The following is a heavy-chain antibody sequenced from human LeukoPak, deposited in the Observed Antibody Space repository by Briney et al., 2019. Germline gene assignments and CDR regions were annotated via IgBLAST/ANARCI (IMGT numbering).Heavy chain of an antibody. CDR2: ISYDGSNK. D-gene: IGHD6-13*01. CDR3: AKDRAAAGTAYFDY. CDR1: GFTFSNYG. J-gene: IGHJ4*02. Sequence: GGSLRLSCAASGFTFSNYGMHWVRQAPGKGLEWVAVISYDGSNKYYADSVKGRFTISRDNSKNTLYLQMNSLRAEDTAVYYCAKDRAAAGTAYFDYWGQGTLVTVSS. V-gene: IGHV3-30*18.